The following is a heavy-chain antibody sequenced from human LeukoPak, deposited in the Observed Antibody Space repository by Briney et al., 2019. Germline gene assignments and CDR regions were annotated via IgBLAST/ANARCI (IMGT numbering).Heavy chain of an antibody. CDR3: ARENNHLTWFDP. D-gene: IGHD1-14*01. J-gene: IGHJ5*02. Sequence: PSETLSLTCSVSGDSISSRSDFWGWIRQPPGKGLEWIGSVYYSGSTYYSPSLKSRVTVSVDTPKNQFSLKLSSVTAADTAVYYCARENNHLTWFDPWGQGTLVTVSS. CDR2: VYYSGST. CDR1: GDSISSRSDF. V-gene: IGHV4-39*01.